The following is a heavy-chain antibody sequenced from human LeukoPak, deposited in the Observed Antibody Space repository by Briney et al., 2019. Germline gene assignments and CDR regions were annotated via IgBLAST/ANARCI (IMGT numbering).Heavy chain of an antibody. CDR1: GGSISSGDYY. Sequence: SETLSLTCTVSGGSISSGDYYWSWIRQPPGKGLGWIGYIYYSGSTYYNPSLKSRVTISVDTSKNQFSLKLSSVTAADTAVYYCAVRQWLVSNWFDPWGQGTLVTVSS. CDR2: IYYSGST. D-gene: IGHD6-19*01. CDR3: AVRQWLVSNWFDP. V-gene: IGHV4-30-4*01. J-gene: IGHJ5*02.